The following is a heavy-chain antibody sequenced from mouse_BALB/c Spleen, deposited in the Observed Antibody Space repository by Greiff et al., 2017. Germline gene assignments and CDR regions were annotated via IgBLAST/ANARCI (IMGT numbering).Heavy chain of an antibody. D-gene: IGHD1-1*01. CDR3: ARDITTVVAPSDY. Sequence: EVKLMESGGGLVKPGGSLKLSCAASGFTFSSYAMSWVRQTPEKRLEWVASISSGGSTYYPDSVKGRFTISRDNARNILYLQMSSLRSEDTAMYYCARDITTVVAPSDYWGQGTTLTVSS. CDR1: GFTFSSYA. CDR2: ISSGGST. V-gene: IGHV5-6-5*01. J-gene: IGHJ2*01.